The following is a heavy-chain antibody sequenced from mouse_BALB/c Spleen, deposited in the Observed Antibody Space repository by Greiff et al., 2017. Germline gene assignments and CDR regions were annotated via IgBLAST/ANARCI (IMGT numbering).Heavy chain of an antibody. V-gene: IGHV5-17*02. J-gene: IGHJ4*01. CDR1: GFTFSSFG. D-gene: IGHD3-2*01. Sequence: EVQGVESGGGLVQPGGSRKLSCAASGFTFSSFGMHWVRQAPEKGLEWVAYISSGSSTIYYADTVKGRFTISRDNPKNTLFLQMTSLRSEDTAMYYWARGDSSGYVAMDYWGQGTSVTVSS. CDR2: ISSGSSTI. CDR3: ARGDSSGYVAMDY.